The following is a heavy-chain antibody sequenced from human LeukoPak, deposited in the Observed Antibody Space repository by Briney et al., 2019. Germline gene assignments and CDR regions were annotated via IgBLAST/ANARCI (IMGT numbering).Heavy chain of an antibody. CDR3: ARDLRYYDSRSD. J-gene: IGHJ4*02. Sequence: GSLRLSCAASGFTFSSYSMDWVRQAPGKGLEWVSSISSSSSYIYYADSVKGRFTISRDNAKNSLYLQMNSLRAEDTAVYYCARDLRYYDSRSDWGQGTLVTVSS. CDR2: ISSSSSYI. D-gene: IGHD3-22*01. V-gene: IGHV3-21*01. CDR1: GFTFSSYS.